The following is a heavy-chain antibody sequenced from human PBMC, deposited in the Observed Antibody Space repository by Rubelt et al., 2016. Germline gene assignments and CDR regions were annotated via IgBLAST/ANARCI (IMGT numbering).Heavy chain of an antibody. CDR3: ARESGSYADY. V-gene: IGHV1-2*06. CDR2: IHPNRGGT. Sequence: QVQVLQSGAEVKKTGASVRVSCKASGYTFTGYQLSWVRQAPGQGLEWVARIHPNRGGTNIAQRIRGRVTMTSDTSISMAYMELSSLRPDETAVDYCARESGSYADYWGQGTLVTFSS. D-gene: IGHD1-26*01. CDR1: GYTFTGYQ. J-gene: IGHJ4*02.